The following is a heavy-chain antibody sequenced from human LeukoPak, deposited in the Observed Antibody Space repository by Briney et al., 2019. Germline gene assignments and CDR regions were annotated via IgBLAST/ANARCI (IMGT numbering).Heavy chain of an antibody. J-gene: IGHJ4*02. CDR2: ISYDGTNK. Sequence: GGSLRLSCAASGFTFSSFAMHWVRQAPGKGLEWVGIISYDGTNKYYADSVRGRFTISRDNSRNTLYLQMNSLTAEDTAVYYCARELLSSGDHTVGNWGQGTLVTVSS. CDR3: ARELLSSGDHTVGN. D-gene: IGHD2/OR15-2a*01. V-gene: IGHV3-30-3*01. CDR1: GFTFSSFA.